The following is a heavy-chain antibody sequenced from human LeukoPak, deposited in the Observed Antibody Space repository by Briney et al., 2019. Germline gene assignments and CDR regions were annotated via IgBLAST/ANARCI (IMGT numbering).Heavy chain of an antibody. CDR3: AKDLDSSSSWGNY. Sequence: GGSLRLSCAASGFSFNRYSMNWVRQAPGKGLEWVSSISSSSSYIYYSDSVKGRFTISRDNSKNTLYLQMNSLRAEDTAVYYCAKDLDSSSSWGNYWGQGTLVTVSS. V-gene: IGHV3-21*04. CDR1: GFSFNRYS. D-gene: IGHD6-6*01. CDR2: ISSSSSYI. J-gene: IGHJ4*02.